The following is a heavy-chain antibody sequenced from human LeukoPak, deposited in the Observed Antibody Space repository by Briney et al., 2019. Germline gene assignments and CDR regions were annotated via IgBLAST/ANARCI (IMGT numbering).Heavy chain of an antibody. J-gene: IGHJ6*02. CDR3: ARVGPLWFGELFTPLPNYYYYGMDV. V-gene: IGHV3-48*02. CDR1: GFTFSSYS. CDR2: ISSSSSTI. D-gene: IGHD3-10*01. Sequence: PGGSLRLSCAASGFTFSSYSMNWVRQAPGKGLEWVSYISSSSSTIYYADSVKGRFTISRDNAKNSLYLQMNSLRDEDTAVYYCARVGPLWFGELFTPLPNYYYYGMDVWGQGTTVTVSS.